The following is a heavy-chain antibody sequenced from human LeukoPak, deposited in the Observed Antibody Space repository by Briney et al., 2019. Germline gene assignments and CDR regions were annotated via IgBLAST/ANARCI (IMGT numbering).Heavy chain of an antibody. Sequence: GGSLRLSCVASGFSFNNYRMTWVRQAPGKGLEWVANIKQDGSEKQYLDSVKGRFAISRDNAKKSLYLQINTLRAEDTAVYYCVRGPHIAATSYWGQGTLVTVSS. D-gene: IGHD6-25*01. CDR1: GFSFNNYR. CDR2: IKQDGSEK. CDR3: VRGPHIAATSY. V-gene: IGHV3-7*03. J-gene: IGHJ4*02.